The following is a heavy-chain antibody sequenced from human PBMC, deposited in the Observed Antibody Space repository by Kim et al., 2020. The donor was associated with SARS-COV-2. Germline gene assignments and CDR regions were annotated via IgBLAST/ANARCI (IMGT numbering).Heavy chain of an antibody. CDR1: GFTFTSYA. Sequence: GGSLRLSCAASGFTFTSYAMNWVRQAPGKGLEWVSAISGSGGSTYYADSVKGRFTISRDNSKNTLYLQMNSLRAEDTAVYYCAKDWGCYSYGSSCGVTIDSWGQGTLVTVSS. CDR3: AKDWGCYSYGSSCGVTIDS. CDR2: ISGSGGST. V-gene: IGHV3-23*01. D-gene: IGHD5-18*01. J-gene: IGHJ4*02.